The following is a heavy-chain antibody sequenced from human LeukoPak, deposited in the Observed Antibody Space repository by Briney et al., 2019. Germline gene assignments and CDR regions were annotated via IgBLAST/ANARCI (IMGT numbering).Heavy chain of an antibody. CDR2: TFYRSKWYN. CDR3: ARDQGYNYGNWFDP. V-gene: IGHV6-1*01. D-gene: IGHD5-18*01. J-gene: IGHJ5*02. Sequence: SQTLSLTCAISGDSVSNNSVAWNWIRQSPSRGLEWGGRTFYRSKWYNDNALSVKSRTTINPDTSKNQFSLHLNSVTPEDTAVYYCARDQGYNYGNWFDPWGQGILVTVSS. CDR1: GDSVSNNSVA.